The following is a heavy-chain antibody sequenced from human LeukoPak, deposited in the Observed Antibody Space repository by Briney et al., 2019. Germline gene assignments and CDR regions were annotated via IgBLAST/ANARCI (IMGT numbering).Heavy chain of an antibody. CDR2: IYPGDSDT. D-gene: IGHD1-26*01. CDR1: GYSFTSYW. CDR3: ARRERGEVGTIDY. V-gene: IGHV5-51*01. J-gene: IGHJ4*02. Sequence: GESLKISCKGSGYSFTSYWIGWVRQMPGKGLEWMGIIYPGDSDTRYSASFQGRVTISADKSISTAYLQWSSLKASDTAMYYCARRERGEVGTIDYWGQGTLVTVSS.